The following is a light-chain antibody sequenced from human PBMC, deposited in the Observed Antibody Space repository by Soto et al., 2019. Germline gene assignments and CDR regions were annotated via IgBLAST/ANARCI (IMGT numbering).Light chain of an antibody. CDR1: QSVPRSY. J-gene: IGKJ5*01. Sequence: EIVLTPSPGTLSLSPVERATLSCRASQSVPRSYLAWYQQKPGQAPRLLIYGTSSRATGIPDRFSGSGSGTDFTLTISSLEPEDSAVYYCQQRHMWPITFGQGTRLEIK. CDR2: GTS. V-gene: IGKV3D-20*02. CDR3: QQRHMWPIT.